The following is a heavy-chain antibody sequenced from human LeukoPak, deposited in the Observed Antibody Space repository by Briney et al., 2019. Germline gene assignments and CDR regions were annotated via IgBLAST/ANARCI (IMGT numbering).Heavy chain of an antibody. CDR2: IYYSGST. V-gene: IGHV4-59*01. D-gene: IGHD3-16*01. Sequence: SETLSLTCTVSGGSISSYYWSWIRQPPGKGLEWIGYIYYSGSTNYNPSLKSRVTISVDTSKNQFSLKLSSVTAADTAVYYCARRVPGGLGANLLDPWGQGTLVTVSS. CDR3: ARRVPGGLGANLLDP. J-gene: IGHJ5*02. CDR1: GGSISSYY.